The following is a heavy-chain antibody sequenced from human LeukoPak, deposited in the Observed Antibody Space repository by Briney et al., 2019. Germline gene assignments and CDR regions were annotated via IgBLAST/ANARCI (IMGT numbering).Heavy chain of an antibody. V-gene: IGHV3-64D*06. J-gene: IGHJ4*02. D-gene: IGHD3-10*01. CDR1: GFTFASYA. CDR2: IGSSGDNT. Sequence: GGSLRLSCSASGFTFASYAMYWVRQAPGKGLEYVSAIGSSGDNTHYADSVKGRFTISRDNSKNTLYLQMSSLRAEDTAVYYCVKGSAYFYGSGTHFDYWGQGTLVTVSS. CDR3: VKGSAYFYGSGTHFDY.